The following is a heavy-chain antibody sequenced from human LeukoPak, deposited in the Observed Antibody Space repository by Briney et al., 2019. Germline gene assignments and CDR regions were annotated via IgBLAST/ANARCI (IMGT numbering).Heavy chain of an antibody. D-gene: IGHD3-16*01. V-gene: IGHV3-21*01. CDR2: ISSSSSYI. Sequence: GGSLRLSCAASGFTFSIYSMNWVRQAPGKGLEWVSSISSSSSYIYYADSVKGRFTISRDNAKNSLYLQMDSLRVEDTAVYYCARDTVITLGSFDYWGQGTLVTVSS. CDR3: ARDTVITLGSFDY. J-gene: IGHJ4*02. CDR1: GFTFSIYS.